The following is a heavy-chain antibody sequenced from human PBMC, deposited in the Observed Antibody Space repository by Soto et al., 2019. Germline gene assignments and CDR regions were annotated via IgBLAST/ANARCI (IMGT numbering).Heavy chain of an antibody. J-gene: IGHJ5*02. CDR2: IYYSGST. V-gene: IGHV4-39*01. D-gene: IGHD3-10*01. CDR3: ARQSASRGVWFDP. Sequence: KPSETLSLTCTVSGGSISSSTYYWGWIRQPPGKGLEWIGSIYYSGSTYYNPSLKSRVTISVDTSKNQFSLKLSSVTAADTAVYYCARQSASRGVWFDPWGQGTLVTVSS. CDR1: GGSISSSTYY.